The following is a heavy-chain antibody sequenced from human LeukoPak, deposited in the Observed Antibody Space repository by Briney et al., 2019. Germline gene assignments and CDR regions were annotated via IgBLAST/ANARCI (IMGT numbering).Heavy chain of an antibody. V-gene: IGHV3-23*01. Sequence: GGSLRLSCAASGFTFSSYAMSWVRQAPGKGLEWVSAISGSGGSTYYADSVKGRFTISIDNSKNTLYLQMNSLRAEDTAVYYCANLKTNSRSVDYWGQGTLVTVSS. D-gene: IGHD6-13*01. J-gene: IGHJ4*02. CDR3: ANLKTNSRSVDY. CDR2: ISGSGGST. CDR1: GFTFSSYA.